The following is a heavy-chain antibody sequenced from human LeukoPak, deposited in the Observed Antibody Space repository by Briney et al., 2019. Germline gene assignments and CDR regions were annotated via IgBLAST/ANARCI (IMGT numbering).Heavy chain of an antibody. Sequence: PSETLSLTCTVSGGSIGSYYWSWIRQPPGKGLEWIGYIYYSGSTNYNPSLKSRVTISVDTSKNQFSLKLSSVTAADTAVYYCARLRRGSSGPYNRPNWFDPWGQGTLVTVSS. J-gene: IGHJ5*02. D-gene: IGHD6-19*01. CDR2: IYYSGST. CDR3: ARLRRGSSGPYNRPNWFDP. V-gene: IGHV4-59*01. CDR1: GGSIGSYY.